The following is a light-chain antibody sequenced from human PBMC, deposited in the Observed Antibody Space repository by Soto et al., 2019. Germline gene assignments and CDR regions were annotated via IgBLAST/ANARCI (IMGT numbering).Light chain of an antibody. V-gene: IGKV1-39*01. CDR1: QSISRH. J-gene: IGKJ1*01. CDR2: GAS. Sequence: DLQMTQSPSSLSASVGDRVTITCRASQSISRHLNWYQQKPGKAPKVLIYGASNLESGVPSRFSGTGSGTDFTLTISSLQPEDFATFYCRQSYLTPRTFGQGTKVEVK. CDR3: RQSYLTPRT.